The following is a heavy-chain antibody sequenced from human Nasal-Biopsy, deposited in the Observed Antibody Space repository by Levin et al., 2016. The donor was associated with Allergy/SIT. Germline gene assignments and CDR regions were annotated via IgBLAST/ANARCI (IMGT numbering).Heavy chain of an antibody. V-gene: IGHV2-70*11. CDR3: VWSHLMGEHYYYGMDV. Sequence: PTLVKPTQPLTLTCTFSGFSLSASGMCVSWIRQPPGKALEWLARIDWDDDKYYSTSLKTRLTISKDTSKNQVVLTMTNMDPVDTATYYCVWSHLMGEHYYYGMDVWGQGTTVTVSS. J-gene: IGHJ6*02. CDR1: GFSLSASGMC. CDR2: IDWDDDK. D-gene: IGHD2-8*01.